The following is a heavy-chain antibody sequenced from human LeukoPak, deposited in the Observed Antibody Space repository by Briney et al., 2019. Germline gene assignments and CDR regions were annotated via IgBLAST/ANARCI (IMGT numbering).Heavy chain of an antibody. J-gene: IGHJ3*01. D-gene: IGHD6-6*01. Sequence: GGPLRLSCAVSGFTFSGFWMSWSRQAPGKGLEWVASINSDGSEGYYADVVKGRFTISRDNAKNSLYLQINSLRAEDTAVYYCARSSYSSSSSVWGQGTMVTVSS. CDR3: ARSSYSSSSSV. V-gene: IGHV3-7*03. CDR1: GFTFSGFW. CDR2: INSDGSEG.